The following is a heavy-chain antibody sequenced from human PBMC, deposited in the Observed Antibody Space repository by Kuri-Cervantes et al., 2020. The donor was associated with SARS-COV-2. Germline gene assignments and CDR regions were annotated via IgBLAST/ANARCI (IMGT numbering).Heavy chain of an antibody. Sequence: GGSLRLSCAASGFTFSSYSMNWVRQAPGKGLEWVSSISSSSSYIYYADSVKGRFTISRDNAKNSLYLQMNSLRAEDTAVYYCARGVAAAGLGGWFDPWGQGTLVTVSS. CDR2: ISSSSSYI. D-gene: IGHD6-13*01. V-gene: IGHV3-21*01. J-gene: IGHJ5*02. CDR3: ARGVAAAGLGGWFDP. CDR1: GFTFSSYS.